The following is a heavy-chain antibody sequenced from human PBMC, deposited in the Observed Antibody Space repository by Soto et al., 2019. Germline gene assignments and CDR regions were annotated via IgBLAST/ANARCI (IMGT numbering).Heavy chain of an antibody. Sequence: PSETLSLTCTVSGGSISSYYWSWIRQPPGKGLEWIGYIYYSGSTNYNPSLKSRVTISVDTSKNQLSLKLSSVTAADTAVYYCARQTGYNEPFDYWGQGTLVTVSS. D-gene: IGHD1-20*01. CDR2: IYYSGST. V-gene: IGHV4-59*01. CDR3: ARQTGYNEPFDY. J-gene: IGHJ4*02. CDR1: GGSISSYY.